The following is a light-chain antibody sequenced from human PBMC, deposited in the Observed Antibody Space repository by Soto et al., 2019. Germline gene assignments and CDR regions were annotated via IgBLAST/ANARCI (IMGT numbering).Light chain of an antibody. CDR3: QQYFDSPSP. J-gene: IGKJ1*01. CDR1: RNLTSTY. V-gene: IGKV3-20*01. Sequence: SALTQSPGSLSLSPGERVTLSCRASRNLTSTYVAWYQQKLGQAPSLLIFGAYVRATFFPERFRGSGSGTDFTLTISRLEREDAAVYFCQQYFDSPSPFGQGTKVEIK. CDR2: GAY.